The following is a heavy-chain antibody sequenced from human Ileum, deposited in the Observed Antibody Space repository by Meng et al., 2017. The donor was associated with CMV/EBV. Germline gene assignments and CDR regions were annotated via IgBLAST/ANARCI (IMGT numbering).Heavy chain of an antibody. CDR1: GYTFTGYY. CDR3: ARVSSGSYYPVFDY. V-gene: IGHV1-2*02. D-gene: IGHD1-26*01. Sequence: ASVKVSCKASGYTFTGYYMHWVRQAPGQGLEWMGWINPNSGGTNYAQKFQGRVTVTRDTSISTAYMELSRLRSDDTAVYYCARVSSGSYYPVFDYWGQGTLVTVSS. J-gene: IGHJ4*02. CDR2: INPNSGGT.